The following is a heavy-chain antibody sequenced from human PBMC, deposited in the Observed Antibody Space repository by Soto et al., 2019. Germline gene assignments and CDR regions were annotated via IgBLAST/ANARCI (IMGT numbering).Heavy chain of an antibody. CDR1: CGSISSSSYY. V-gene: IGHV4-39*01. CDR3: ARHVAARPHYYYYYGMDV. J-gene: IGHJ6*02. Sequence: PSETLSLTCTVSCGSISSSSYYWGWIRQPPGKGLEWIGSIYYSGSTYYNPSLKSRVTISVDTSKNQFSLKLSSVTAADTAVYYCARHVAARPHYYYYYGMDVWGQGTTVTVSS. D-gene: IGHD6-6*01. CDR2: IYYSGST.